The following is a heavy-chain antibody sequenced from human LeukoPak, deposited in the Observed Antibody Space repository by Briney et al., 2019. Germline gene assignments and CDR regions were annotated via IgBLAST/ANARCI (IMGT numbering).Heavy chain of an antibody. V-gene: IGHV5-51*01. D-gene: IGHD1-1*01. CDR3: ARHEDNWNDVVY. Sequence: AESLKVSCKGSGYSFTIYWIGWVRQMPAKGLEWVGIIYPGDSDTRYSPSFQGQVTISADKSISTAYLQWSSLKASDTAMYYCARHEDNWNDVVYWGQGTLVTVSS. J-gene: IGHJ4*02. CDR1: GYSFTIYW. CDR2: IYPGDSDT.